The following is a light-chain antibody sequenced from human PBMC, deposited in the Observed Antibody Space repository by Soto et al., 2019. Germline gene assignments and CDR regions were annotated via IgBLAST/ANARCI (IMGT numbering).Light chain of an antibody. Sequence: DIQLTQSPSSLSASVGDRVSITCRASQGISSYLAWYQQNPGKAPKLLIYAAATLESGVPSRFSGSGSGTEFTLTISSLQPEDSATYYCQELKSYPRTFGQGTKVEIK. J-gene: IGKJ1*01. CDR1: QGISSY. V-gene: IGKV1-9*01. CDR3: QELKSYPRT. CDR2: AAA.